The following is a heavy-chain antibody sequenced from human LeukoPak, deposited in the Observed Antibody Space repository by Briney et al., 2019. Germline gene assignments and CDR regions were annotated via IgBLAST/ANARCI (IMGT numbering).Heavy chain of an antibody. D-gene: IGHD1-1*01. V-gene: IGHV1-46*01. CDR2: INPSGGGT. Sequence: ASVKVSFKASGYSFTNYYIHWVRQAPGQGLEWMGRINPSGGGTSYAQKFQGRVTMTRDTSTSTVYMELSSLRSEDTAVYYCARDTGGTIDYWGQGTLVTVSS. CDR3: ARDTGGTIDY. CDR1: GYSFTNYY. J-gene: IGHJ4*02.